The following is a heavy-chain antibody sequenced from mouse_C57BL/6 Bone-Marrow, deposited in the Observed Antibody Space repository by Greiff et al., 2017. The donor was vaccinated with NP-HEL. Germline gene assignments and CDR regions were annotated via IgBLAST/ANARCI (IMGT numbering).Heavy chain of an antibody. J-gene: IGHJ4*01. CDR1: GFTFSSYA. CDR2: ISDGGSYT. D-gene: IGHD1-1*01. CDR3: ARDSTTVAMDY. V-gene: IGHV5-4*01. Sequence: EVNVVESGGGLVKPGGSLKLSCAASGFTFSSYAMSWVRQTPEKRLEWVATISDGGSYTYYPDNVKGRFTISRDNAKNNLYLQMSHLKSEDTAMYYCARDSTTVAMDYWGQGTSVTVSS.